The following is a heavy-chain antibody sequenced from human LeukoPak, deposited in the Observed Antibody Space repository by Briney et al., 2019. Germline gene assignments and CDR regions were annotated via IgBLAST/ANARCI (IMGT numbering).Heavy chain of an antibody. V-gene: IGHV3-30*18. J-gene: IGHJ3*02. D-gene: IGHD3-10*01. CDR2: ISYDGSNK. CDR3: AKALWFGDVDAFDI. Sequence: GRSLRLSCAASGFTFSSYGMHWVRQAPGKGLEWVAVISYDGSNKYYADSVKGRFTISRDNSKNTLYLQMNSLRAEDTAVYYCAKALWFGDVDAFDIWDQGTMVTVSS. CDR1: GFTFSSYG.